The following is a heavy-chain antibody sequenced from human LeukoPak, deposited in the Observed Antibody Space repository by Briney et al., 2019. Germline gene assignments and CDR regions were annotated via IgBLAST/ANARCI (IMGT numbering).Heavy chain of an antibody. D-gene: IGHD2-2*01. Sequence: GGSLRLSCAASGFTFSSYTMNWVRQAPGKGPEWVSSISSDSRHVFYADSMNGRFTIFRDNAKNSLFLQMNSLRAEDTAVYYCARLYCGTTSCYAGDYWGQGTLVTVSS. CDR1: GFTFSSYT. J-gene: IGHJ4*02. V-gene: IGHV3-21*06. CDR2: ISSDSRHV. CDR3: ARLYCGTTSCYAGDY.